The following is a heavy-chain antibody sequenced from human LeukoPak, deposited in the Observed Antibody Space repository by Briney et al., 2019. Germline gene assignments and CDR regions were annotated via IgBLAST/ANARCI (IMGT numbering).Heavy chain of an antibody. CDR1: GYTFTTYW. CDR2: IYPGDSET. J-gene: IGHJ3*02. D-gene: IGHD5-24*01. Sequence: GESLKISCKGSGYTFTTYWIAWVRLMPGEGLEWMGIIYPGDSETRYSPSFQGQVTISADKSITTAYLRWGSLKASDTAMYYCTRSPRDGYHDAFDIWGQGTMVTVFS. V-gene: IGHV5-51*06. CDR3: TRSPRDGYHDAFDI.